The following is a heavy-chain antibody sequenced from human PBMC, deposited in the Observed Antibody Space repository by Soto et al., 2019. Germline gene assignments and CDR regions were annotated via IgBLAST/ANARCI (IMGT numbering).Heavy chain of an antibody. V-gene: IGHV4-39*01. CDR1: GGSISSSSYY. J-gene: IGHJ4*02. CDR2: IYYSGST. Sequence: PSETLSLTCTVSGGSISSSSYYWGWIRQPPGKGLEWIGSIYYSGSTYYNPSLKSRVTISVDTSKNQFSLKLSSVTAADTAVYYCARGLRGEHPFDYWGQGTLVTVSS. CDR3: ARGLRGEHPFDY. D-gene: IGHD1-26*01.